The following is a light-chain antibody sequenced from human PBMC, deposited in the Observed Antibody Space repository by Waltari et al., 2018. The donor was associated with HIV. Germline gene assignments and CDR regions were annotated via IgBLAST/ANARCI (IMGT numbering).Light chain of an antibody. Sequence: QSALTQPPYASGSPGPSVTISCTGTSSAVGGYTYVSWYQQHPGKAPKPMIYEVSKRPSGVPDRFSGSKSGNTASLTVSGLQAEDEADYYCSSYAGSNNLVFGGGTKLTVL. CDR3: SSYAGSNNLV. V-gene: IGLV2-8*01. J-gene: IGLJ2*01. CDR2: EVS. CDR1: SSAVGGYTY.